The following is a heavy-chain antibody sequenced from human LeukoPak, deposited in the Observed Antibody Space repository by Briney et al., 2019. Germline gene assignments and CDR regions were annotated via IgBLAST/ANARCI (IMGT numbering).Heavy chain of an antibody. V-gene: IGHV3-7*01. Sequence: GGSLRLSCAASGFTFSSYWMSWVRQAPGKGLEWVANIKQDGSEKYYVDSVKGRFTISRDNAKNSLYLQMNSLRAEDTAVYYCARDVAAAGAGIDYWGQGTLVTVSS. J-gene: IGHJ4*02. CDR3: ARDVAAAGAGIDY. D-gene: IGHD6-13*01. CDR2: IKQDGSEK. CDR1: GFTFSSYW.